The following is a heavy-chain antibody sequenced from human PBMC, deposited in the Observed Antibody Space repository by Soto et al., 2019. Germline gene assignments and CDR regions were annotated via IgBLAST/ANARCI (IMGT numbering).Heavy chain of an antibody. CDR3: ARALVVVAATPYYFDY. J-gene: IGHJ4*02. CDR1: GGTFSSYA. V-gene: IGHV1-69*01. CDR2: IVPIFGTA. D-gene: IGHD2-15*01. Sequence: QVQLVQSGAEVKKPGSSVKVSCKASGGTFSSYAISWVRQAPGQGLEWMGGIVPIFGTANYAQKFQGRVKITADESTSTAYMELSSLRSEDTAVYYCARALVVVAATPYYFDYWGQGTLVTVSS.